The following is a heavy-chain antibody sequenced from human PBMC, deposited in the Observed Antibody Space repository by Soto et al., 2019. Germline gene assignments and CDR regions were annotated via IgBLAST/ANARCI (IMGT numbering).Heavy chain of an antibody. V-gene: IGHV1-69*06. D-gene: IGHD6-13*01. J-gene: IGHJ4*02. Sequence: ASVKVSCKASGGTFSSYAISWVRQAPGQGLEWMGGIIPIFGTANYAQKFQGRVTITADKSTSTAHMELSSLRSEDTAVYYCARGRPGIAAAGTGGAFDYWGQGTLVTVSS. CDR2: IIPIFGTA. CDR3: ARGRPGIAAAGTGGAFDY. CDR1: GGTFSSYA.